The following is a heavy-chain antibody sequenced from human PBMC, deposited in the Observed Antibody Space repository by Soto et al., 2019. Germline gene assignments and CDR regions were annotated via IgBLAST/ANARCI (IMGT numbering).Heavy chain of an antibody. V-gene: IGHV5-51*01. J-gene: IGHJ3*02. CDR3: ARSNDYGSSIGAFDI. CDR2: IYPSDSDT. CDR1: GYTFTSYW. D-gene: IGHD4-17*01. Sequence: GESLKISCKGSGYTFTSYWIGWVRQMPGKGLEWMGIIYPSDSDTRYSPSFQGQVTISADKSISTAYLQWNSLRASDTAIYYCARSNDYGSSIGAFDIWGRGRMVTV.